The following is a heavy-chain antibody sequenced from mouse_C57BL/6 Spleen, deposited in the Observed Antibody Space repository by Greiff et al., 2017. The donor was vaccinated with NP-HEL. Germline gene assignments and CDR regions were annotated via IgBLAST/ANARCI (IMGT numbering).Heavy chain of an antibody. CDR2: IHPNSGST. D-gene: IGHD2-5*01. CDR1: GYTFTSYW. CDR3: ARKGDYYSNPLAMDY. J-gene: IGHJ4*01. V-gene: IGHV1-64*01. Sequence: VQLQQSGAELVKPGASVKLSCKASGYTFTSYWMHWVKQRPGQGLEWIGMIHPNSGSTNYNEKFKSKATLTVDNSSSTAYMQLSSLTSEDSAVYYCARKGDYYSNPLAMDYWGQGTSVTVSS.